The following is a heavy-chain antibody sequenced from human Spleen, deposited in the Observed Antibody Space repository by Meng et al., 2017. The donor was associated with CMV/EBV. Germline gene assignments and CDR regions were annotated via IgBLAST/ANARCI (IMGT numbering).Heavy chain of an antibody. CDR1: GGTFNSDA. J-gene: IGHJ6*02. D-gene: IGHD2-2*01. V-gene: IGHV1-69*10. CDR3: ARDIVVVPAAFYYYYGMDV. Sequence: SVKVSCKVSGGTFNSDAVNWVRQVPGQGLEWMGGTIPMVGIANYAQNFQGRVTIIADKFTSTTYMELSSLRSEDTAVYYCARDIVVVPAAFYYYYGMDVWGQGTTVTVSS. CDR2: TIPMVGIA.